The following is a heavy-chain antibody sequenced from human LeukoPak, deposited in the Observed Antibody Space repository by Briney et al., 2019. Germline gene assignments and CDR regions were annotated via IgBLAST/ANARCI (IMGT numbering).Heavy chain of an antibody. CDR1: GGSLCSYY. V-gene: IGHV4-59*01. CDR3: ARADLEYYCAC. CDR2: IYYSGST. Sequence: SETLSLTCTVSGGSLCSYYWSWIRQPPGKGLEWIGYIYYSGSTNYNPSLKSRVTISVDTSKNQFSLKLSSVTAADTAVYYCARADLEYYCACRGQGTLVTVSS. D-gene: IGHD1-1*01. J-gene: IGHJ4*02.